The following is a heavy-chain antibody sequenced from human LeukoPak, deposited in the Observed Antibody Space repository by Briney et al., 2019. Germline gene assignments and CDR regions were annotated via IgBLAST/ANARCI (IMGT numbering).Heavy chain of an antibody. D-gene: IGHD3-3*01. CDR3: ARPSIDFWSGYYTPFDY. CDR2: IIPIFGTA. CDR1: GDTFSSYA. V-gene: IGHV1-69*01. Sequence: EASVKVSCKASGDTFSSYAISWVRQAPGQGLEWMGGIIPIFGTANYAQKFQGRVTITADESTSTAYMELSSLRSEDTAVYYCARPSIDFWSGYYTPFDYWGQGTLVTVSS. J-gene: IGHJ4*02.